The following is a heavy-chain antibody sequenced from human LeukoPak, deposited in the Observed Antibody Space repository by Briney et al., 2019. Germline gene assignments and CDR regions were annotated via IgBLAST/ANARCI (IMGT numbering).Heavy chain of an antibody. CDR1: GYTFTSYA. V-gene: IGHV1-3*01. Sequence: ASVKVSCMASGYTFTSYAMHWVRQAPGQRLEWMGWINADNGNTKYSQKFQGRVTITRDTSASTVYMELSSLRSEDTAVYYCARMAAAGSTPFDYWGQGTLVTVSS. CDR3: ARMAAAGSTPFDY. J-gene: IGHJ4*02. D-gene: IGHD6-13*01. CDR2: INADNGNT.